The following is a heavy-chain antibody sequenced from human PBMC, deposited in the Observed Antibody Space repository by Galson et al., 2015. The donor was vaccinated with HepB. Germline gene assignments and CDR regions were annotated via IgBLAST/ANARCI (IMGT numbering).Heavy chain of an antibody. Sequence: SVKVSCKASGGTLSSYAISWVRQAPGQGLEWMGGIIPIFGTANYAQKFQGRVTITADESTSTAYMELSSLRSEDTAVYYCARARAYCSGGSCYPDAFDIWGQGTMVTVSS. CDR2: IIPIFGTA. CDR3: ARARAYCSGGSCYPDAFDI. D-gene: IGHD2-15*01. V-gene: IGHV1-69*13. CDR1: GGTLSSYA. J-gene: IGHJ3*02.